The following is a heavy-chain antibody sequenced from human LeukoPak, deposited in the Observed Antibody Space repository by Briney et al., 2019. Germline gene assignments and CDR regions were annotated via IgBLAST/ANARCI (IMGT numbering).Heavy chain of an antibody. CDR3: AREAPGSSSWYDV. D-gene: IGHD6-13*01. Sequence: PGGSLRLSCAASGFTVSSNYMSWVRQAPGKGLEWVSVIYSGGSTYYADSAKGRFTISRDNSKNTLYLQMNSLRAEDTAVYYCAREAPGSSSWYDVWGQGTLVTVSS. CDR2: IYSGGST. V-gene: IGHV3-66*01. J-gene: IGHJ4*02. CDR1: GFTVSSNY.